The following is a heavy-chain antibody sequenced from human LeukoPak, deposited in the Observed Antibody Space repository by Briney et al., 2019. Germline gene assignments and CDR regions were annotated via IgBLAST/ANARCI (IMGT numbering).Heavy chain of an antibody. Sequence: SETLSLTCTVSGXSISGYYWSWIRQPAGKELEWIGRIYSNGNSYYSPSLNGRVTMSVDKSKNQFSLNLHSVTAADTAVYYCARAELPASYYFDYWGQGTLVTVSS. CDR3: ARAELPASYYFDY. D-gene: IGHD5-24*01. CDR1: GXSISGYY. J-gene: IGHJ4*02. CDR2: IYSNGNS. V-gene: IGHV4-4*07.